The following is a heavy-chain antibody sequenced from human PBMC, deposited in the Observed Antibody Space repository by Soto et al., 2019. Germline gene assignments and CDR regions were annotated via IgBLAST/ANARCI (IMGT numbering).Heavy chain of an antibody. D-gene: IGHD6-13*01. Sequence: PSETLSLTCTVSGGSISSSTYYWGWIRQPPGKGLEWIGSIYYSGSTYYNPSLKSRVTISVDTSKNQFSLRLSSVTAADTAMYYCARHPYSNLWYNWLDLWGQGTLVTVSS. CDR3: ARHPYSNLWYNWLDL. CDR1: GGSISSSTYY. CDR2: IYYSGST. V-gene: IGHV4-39*01. J-gene: IGHJ5*02.